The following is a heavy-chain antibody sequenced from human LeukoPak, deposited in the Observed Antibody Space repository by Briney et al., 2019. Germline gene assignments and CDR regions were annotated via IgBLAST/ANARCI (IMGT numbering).Heavy chain of an antibody. V-gene: IGHV3-23*01. D-gene: IGHD2-15*01. CDR1: GFTFSDYA. CDR3: AYIVLGYCSAGSCFDY. J-gene: IGHJ4*02. Sequence: PGGSLRLSCAASGFTFSDYAMSWVRQAPGKGLEWVSTIGGGGDTTYYADSVKGRFTTSRDNSKNTLYLQMNSLRAEDTAVYYCAYIVLGYCSAGSCFDYWGQGTLVTVSS. CDR2: IGGGGDTT.